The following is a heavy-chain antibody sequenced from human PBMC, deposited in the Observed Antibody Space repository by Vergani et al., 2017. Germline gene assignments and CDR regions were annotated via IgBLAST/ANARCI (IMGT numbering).Heavy chain of an antibody. Sequence: QVQLVQSGGGVVQPGGSLRLSCVASGFTFNRYGMQWVRQAPGKGLEWVAYVLFDGSNEYYADSVKGRFIVSRDNSNDALYLQMNSLRTDDTAVYYCERDLADCHADNCAIWGQGSVVTVSS. CDR3: ERDLADCHADNCAI. CDR1: GFTFNRYG. CDR2: VLFDGSNE. J-gene: IGHJ4*02. V-gene: IGHV3-30*02. D-gene: IGHD1-20*01.